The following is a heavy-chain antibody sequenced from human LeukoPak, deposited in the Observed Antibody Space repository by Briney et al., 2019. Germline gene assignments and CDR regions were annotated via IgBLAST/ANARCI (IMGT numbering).Heavy chain of an antibody. CDR3: ASRSYESGSYFKRD. D-gene: IGHD3-10*01. CDR1: GFSFTYFW. J-gene: IGHJ4*02. CDR2: INQDASAK. V-gene: IGHV3-7*01. Sequence: GGSLRLSCAASGFSFTYFWMTWVRQAPGKGLEWVANINQDASAKYYVDSVKGRFAISRDNAKKSLYLLMNNLTAEDTAVYYCASRSYESGSYFKRDWGQGTLVTVSS.